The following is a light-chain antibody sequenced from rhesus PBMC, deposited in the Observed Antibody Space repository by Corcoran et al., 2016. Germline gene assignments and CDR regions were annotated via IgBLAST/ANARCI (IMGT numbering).Light chain of an antibody. Sequence: DIQMTQSPSSLSASVGDRVTITCRASENVNNYLNWYQQKPGKAPNLLIYKASTLQSGVPSRFSGSGYGTDYTFTISSLQPEDVATYYCQHGYGTPFTFGPGTKLGIK. CDR1: ENVNNY. CDR2: KAS. V-gene: IGKV1-74*01. J-gene: IGKJ3*01. CDR3: QHGYGTPFT.